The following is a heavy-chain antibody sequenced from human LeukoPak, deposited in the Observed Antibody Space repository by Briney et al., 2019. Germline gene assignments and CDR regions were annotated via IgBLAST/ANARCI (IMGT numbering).Heavy chain of an antibody. D-gene: IGHD6-19*01. Sequence: GGSLRLSRAASGFTFSSYAMSWVRQAPGKGLEWVSAISGSGGSTYYADSVKGRFTISRDNSKNTLYLQMNSLRAEDTAVYYCARARREQWLVRGHYYFDYWGQGTLVTVSS. CDR3: ARARREQWLVRGHYYFDY. CDR2: ISGSGGST. J-gene: IGHJ4*02. V-gene: IGHV3-23*01. CDR1: GFTFSSYA.